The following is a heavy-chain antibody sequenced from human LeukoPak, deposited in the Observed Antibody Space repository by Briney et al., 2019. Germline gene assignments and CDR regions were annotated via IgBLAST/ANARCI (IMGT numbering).Heavy chain of an antibody. D-gene: IGHD2-15*01. J-gene: IGHJ4*02. CDR2: ISPDGSDK. CDR3: ARGIVVVVGASDHFDY. CDR1: GFTFSTYW. Sequence: GGSLRLSCVASGFTFSTYWMNWVRQAPGKGLERVGTISPDGSDKYYVDSVKGRFTISRDNAKTSLYLQINRLRADDTALYFCARGIVVVVGASDHFDYWGQGTLITVSS. V-gene: IGHV3-7*01.